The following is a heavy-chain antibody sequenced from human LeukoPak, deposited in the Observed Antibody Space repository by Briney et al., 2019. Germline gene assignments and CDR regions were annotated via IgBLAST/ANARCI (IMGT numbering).Heavy chain of an antibody. CDR2: IRYDENNK. J-gene: IGHJ4*02. CDR3: AKKDGSSWATLDY. V-gene: IGHV3-30*02. D-gene: IGHD6-13*01. CDR1: GFTFSSYG. Sequence: GGSLRLSCAASGFTFSSYGMHWVRQAPGKGQEWVAFIRYDENNKYYADSVKGRFTVSRDNSKNTLYLQMNSLRDEDTAVYYCAKKDGSSWATLDYWGQGTLVTVSS.